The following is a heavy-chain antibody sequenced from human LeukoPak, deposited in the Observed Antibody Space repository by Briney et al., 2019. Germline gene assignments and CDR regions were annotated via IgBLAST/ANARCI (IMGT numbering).Heavy chain of an antibody. V-gene: IGHV3-21*01. CDR2: ISSSSSYI. J-gene: IGHJ4*02. Sequence: GGSLRLSCAASGFTFSSYSMNWVRQDPGKGLEWVSSISSSSSYIYYADSVKGRFTISRDNAKNSLYLQMNSLRAEDTAVYYCARDRVAARPRIFDYWGQGTLVTVSS. CDR1: GFTFSSYS. D-gene: IGHD6-6*01. CDR3: ARDRVAARPRIFDY.